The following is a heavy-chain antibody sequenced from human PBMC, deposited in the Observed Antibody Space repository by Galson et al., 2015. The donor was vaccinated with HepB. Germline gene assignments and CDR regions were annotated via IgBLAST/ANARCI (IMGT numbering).Heavy chain of an antibody. V-gene: IGHV1-69*13. CDR2: IIPIFGTA. Sequence: SVKVSCKASGGTFSSYAISWVRQAPGQGLEWMGGIIPIFGTANYAQKFQGRVTITADESTSTAYMELSSLRSEDTAVYYCARDNPCSSTSCYPYYYYGMDVWGQGTTVTVSS. D-gene: IGHD2-2*01. CDR3: ARDNPCSSTSCYPYYYYGMDV. CDR1: GGTFSSYA. J-gene: IGHJ6*02.